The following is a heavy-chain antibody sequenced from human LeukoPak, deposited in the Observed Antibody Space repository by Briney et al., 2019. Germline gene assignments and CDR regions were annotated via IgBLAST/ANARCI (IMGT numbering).Heavy chain of an antibody. Sequence: GGSLRLSCAASGFTFTDYFMSWIRQAPGKGLEWVSYISFSGSSIYYGDSVKGRFTLSRDNAKNSLYLEMKSLRAEDTAIYYCAIPPLSGSGSSRPLAGVDVWGQGTTVTVSS. CDR2: ISFSGSSI. D-gene: IGHD3-10*01. J-gene: IGHJ6*02. CDR3: AIPPLSGSGSSRPLAGVDV. V-gene: IGHV3-11*01. CDR1: GFTFTDYF.